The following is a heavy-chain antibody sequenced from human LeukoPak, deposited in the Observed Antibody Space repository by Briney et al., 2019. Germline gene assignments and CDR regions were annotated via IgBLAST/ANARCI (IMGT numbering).Heavy chain of an antibody. J-gene: IGHJ4*02. CDR3: ARRLYCSSTSCYAYYFDY. Sequence: GGSLRLSCAASGFTFSSYSMNWVRQAPGKGLEWVSSISSSSYIYYADSVKGRFTISRDNAKNSLYLQMNSLRAEDTAVYYCARRLYCSSTSCYAYYFDYWGQGTLVTVSS. CDR2: ISSSSYI. CDR1: GFTFSSYS. D-gene: IGHD2-2*01. V-gene: IGHV3-21*01.